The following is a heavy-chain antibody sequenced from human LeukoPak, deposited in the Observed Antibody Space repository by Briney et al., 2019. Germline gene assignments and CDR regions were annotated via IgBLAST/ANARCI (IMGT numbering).Heavy chain of an antibody. CDR2: ISSSGSTI. J-gene: IGHJ6*02. CDR3: AGGGSSTRYYYYYGMDV. V-gene: IGHV3-11*01. Sequence: GGSLRLSCAASGFTFSSHVMSWIRQAPGKGLEWVSYISSSGSTIYYADSVKGRFTISRDNAKNSLYLQMNSLRAEDTAVYYCAGGGSSTRYYYYYGMDVWGQGTTVTVSS. CDR1: GFTFSSHV. D-gene: IGHD1-26*01.